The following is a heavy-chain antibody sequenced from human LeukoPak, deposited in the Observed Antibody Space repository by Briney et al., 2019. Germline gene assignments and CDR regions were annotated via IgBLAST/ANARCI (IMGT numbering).Heavy chain of an antibody. CDR1: GGSISSSSYY. V-gene: IGHV4-39*01. CDR3: ARLAKGTMVRGVRYFDL. CDR2: IYYSGST. J-gene: IGHJ2*01. D-gene: IGHD3-10*01. Sequence: SETLSLTRTVSGGSISSSSYYWGWIRQPPGKGLEWIGSIYYSGSTYYNPSLKSRVTISVDTSKNQFSLKLSSVTAADTAVYYCARLAKGTMVRGVRYFDLWGRGTLVTVSS.